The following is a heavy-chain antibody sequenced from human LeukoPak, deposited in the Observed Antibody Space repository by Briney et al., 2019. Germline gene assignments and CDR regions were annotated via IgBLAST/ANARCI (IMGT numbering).Heavy chain of an antibody. CDR1: GGSISSSSYY. D-gene: IGHD2-2*01. Sequence: PSETLSLTCTVSGGSISSSSYYWGWIRQPPGKGLEWIGSIHNTGSTYYNPSLRGRLTISVDTSKNQFSLKLSSVTAADTAMYYCARGRVVPATTTIFSWFDPWGQGTLVTVSS. J-gene: IGHJ5*02. CDR3: ARGRVVPATTTIFSWFDP. CDR2: IHNTGST. V-gene: IGHV4-39*01.